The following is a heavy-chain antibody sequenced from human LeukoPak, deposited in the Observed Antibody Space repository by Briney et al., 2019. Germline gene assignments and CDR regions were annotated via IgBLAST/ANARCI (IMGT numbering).Heavy chain of an antibody. CDR1: GFTFSSYA. D-gene: IGHD3-9*01. J-gene: IGHJ4*02. CDR3: ARRDYDILTGYFCYFDY. Sequence: GGSLRLSCAASGFTFSSYAMSWVRQAPEKGLEWVSAISGGVGDTYYADSVRGRFTISRDNSKNTLYLQMNSLRAEDTAVYYCARRDYDILTGYFCYFDYWGQGTLVTVSS. CDR2: ISGGVGDT. V-gene: IGHV3-23*01.